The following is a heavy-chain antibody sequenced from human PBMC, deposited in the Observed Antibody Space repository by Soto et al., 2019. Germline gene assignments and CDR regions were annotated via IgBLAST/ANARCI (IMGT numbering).Heavy chain of an antibody. D-gene: IGHD6-13*01. Sequence: PSETLSLTCRLSGGSFSPNYWGWFRQSPGKGLEWVGYIYYGGTTSYNPSLKSRVTISLETSKNQFSLKLSSVTAADTAVYYCARSIAAAGTWYYYYYGMDVWGQGTTVTVSS. CDR2: IYYGGTT. J-gene: IGHJ6*02. CDR3: ARSIAAAGTWYYYYYGMDV. CDR1: GGSFSPNY. V-gene: IGHV4-59*01.